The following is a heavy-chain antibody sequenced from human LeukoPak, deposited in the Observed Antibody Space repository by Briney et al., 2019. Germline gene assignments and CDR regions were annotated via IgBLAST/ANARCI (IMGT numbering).Heavy chain of an antibody. D-gene: IGHD3-10*01. CDR1: GFTFSSYS. CDR2: ISSSSSYI. V-gene: IGHV3-21*01. J-gene: IGHJ4*02. Sequence: NSGGSLRLSCAASGFTFSSYSMNWVRQAPGKGLEWVSSISSSSSYIYYADSVKGRFTISRDNAKNSLYLQMNSLRAEDTAVYYCARGGEEYYYGSASQDYWGQGTPVTVSS. CDR3: ARGGEEYYYGSASQDY.